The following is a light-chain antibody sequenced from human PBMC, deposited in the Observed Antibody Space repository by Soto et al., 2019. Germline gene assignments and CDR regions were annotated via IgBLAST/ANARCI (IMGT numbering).Light chain of an antibody. Sequence: SYEPTQPPSVSVSPGQTARITCSGDVLPKQFVYWYQQKSGQAPVLVIYKDSDRPSGIPERFSGSTSGTTVTLTISAVQAEDEADYYCQSADSSDSFRVVFGGGTKLTVL. CDR2: KDS. J-gene: IGLJ2*01. CDR1: VLPKQF. CDR3: QSADSSDSFRVV. V-gene: IGLV3-25*03.